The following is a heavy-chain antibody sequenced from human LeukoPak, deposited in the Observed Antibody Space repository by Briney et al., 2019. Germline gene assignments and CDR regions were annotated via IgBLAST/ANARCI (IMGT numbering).Heavy chain of an antibody. CDR1: GASISSGDYY. V-gene: IGHV4-30-4*01. CDR2: IYYSGST. J-gene: IGHJ4*02. CDR3: ARGRGVPYYYDSSGYYPADY. D-gene: IGHD3-22*01. Sequence: SETLSLTCTVSGASISSGDYYWSWIRQSPGKGLECIGHIYYSGSTYYNPSLKSRVTISVDTSKNQFSLKLSSVTAADTAVYYCARGRGVPYYYDSSGYYPADYWGQGTLVTVSS.